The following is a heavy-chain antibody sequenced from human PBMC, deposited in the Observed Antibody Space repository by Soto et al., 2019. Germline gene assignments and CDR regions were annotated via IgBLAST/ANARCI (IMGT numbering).Heavy chain of an antibody. CDR2: INGDGSGT. J-gene: IGHJ4*02. CDR1: GFTFSGSW. V-gene: IGHV3-74*01. Sequence: EVQLVESGGGLVQPGGSLRLSGAASGFTFSGSWMHWVRQAPGKGLVWVSRINGDGSGTRYADFVKGRFTISRDDAKNTLFRQMNGLRAEDTAVYYCARGIFGSGTANDYWGQGTLVTVSS. CDR3: ARGIFGSGTANDY. D-gene: IGHD3-10*01.